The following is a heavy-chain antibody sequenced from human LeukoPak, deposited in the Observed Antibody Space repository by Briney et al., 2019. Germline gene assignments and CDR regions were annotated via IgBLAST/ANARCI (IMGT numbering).Heavy chain of an antibody. J-gene: IGHJ4*02. V-gene: IGHV3-9*01. CDR1: GFTFSSYG. Sequence: GGSLRLSCAASGFTFSSYGMSWVRQAPGKGLEWVSGISWNSGSIGYADSVKGRFTISRDNAKNSLYLQMNSLRAEDTALYYCAKDMTNYYYDSSGYLGVDYWGQGTLVTVSS. CDR3: AKDMTNYYYDSSGYLGVDY. CDR2: ISWNSGSI. D-gene: IGHD3-22*01.